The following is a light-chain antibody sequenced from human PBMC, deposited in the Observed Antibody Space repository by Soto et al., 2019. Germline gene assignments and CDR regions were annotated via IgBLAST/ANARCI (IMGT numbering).Light chain of an antibody. V-gene: IGKV3-11*01. CDR1: QPVNRY. J-gene: IGKJ5*01. CDR3: QQRSKWMIT. CDR2: DTS. Sequence: EIVLTQSPGTLSLSPGERATLSCRASQPVNRYLNWYQQQPGQSPRLLMSDTSHRATGTPARFSGSGSGTDFTLTISSLEPEDFGVYYCQQRSKWMITFGQGTRLEIK.